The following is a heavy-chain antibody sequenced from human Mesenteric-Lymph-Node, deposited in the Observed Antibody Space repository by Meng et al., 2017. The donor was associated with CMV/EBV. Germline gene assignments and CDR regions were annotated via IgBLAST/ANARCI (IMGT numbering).Heavy chain of an antibody. Sequence: GGSLRLSCPSSGFTFTVHGMHWVRQAPGQGLEWVAYISFDGSKKYYKDSVKGRFTISRDNSKSTLFLQMSSLKPEDTGVYYCAEEHDHIGVDAFDIWGQGTVVTVSS. J-gene: IGHJ3*02. CDR3: AEEHDHIGVDAFDI. CDR1: GFTFTVHG. V-gene: IGHV3-30*02. D-gene: IGHD3-10*01. CDR2: ISFDGSKK.